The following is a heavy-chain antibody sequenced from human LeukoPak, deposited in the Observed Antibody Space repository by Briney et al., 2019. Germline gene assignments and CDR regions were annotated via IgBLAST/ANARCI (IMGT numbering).Heavy chain of an antibody. Sequence: SETLSLTCTVSGGYVTSTTYYWGWIRQPPGKGLEWIGSIYRSGDTYYNPSLNRRVTISIDTSKNQFSLRLSSVTAADTAVYYCAGPSRGVRFDSWGQGTLVTVSS. CDR3: AGPSRGVRFDS. V-gene: IGHV4-39*01. J-gene: IGHJ5*01. CDR2: IYRSGDT. D-gene: IGHD3-10*01. CDR1: GGYVTSTTYY.